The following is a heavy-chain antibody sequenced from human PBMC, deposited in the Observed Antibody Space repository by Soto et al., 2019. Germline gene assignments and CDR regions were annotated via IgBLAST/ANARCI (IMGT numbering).Heavy chain of an antibody. J-gene: IGHJ6*02. D-gene: IGHD3-3*01. CDR2: ISYDGSNK. CDR3: AKELVYDFWAYGMDV. V-gene: IGHV3-30*18. Sequence: GGSLRLSCAASGFTFSSCGMHWVRQAPGKGLEWVAVISYDGSNKYYADSVKGRFTISRDNSKNTLYLQMNSLRAEDTAVYYCAKELVYDFWAYGMDVWGQGTTVTVSS. CDR1: GFTFSSCG.